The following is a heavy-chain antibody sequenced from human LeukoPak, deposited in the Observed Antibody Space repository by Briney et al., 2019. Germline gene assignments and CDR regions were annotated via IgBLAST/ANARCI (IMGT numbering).Heavy chain of an antibody. V-gene: IGHV3-64*01. D-gene: IGHD2-8*01. CDR3: ARGLEMALN. CDR2: ISSNRGST. J-gene: IGHJ4*02. CDR1: GFTFSSYA. Sequence: GGSLRLSCAASGFTFSSYAMHWVRQAPGKGLEYVSAISSNRGSTYYANSVKGRFTISRDNSKNTLYLQMGSLRAEDMAVYYCARGLEMALNWGQGTLVTVSS.